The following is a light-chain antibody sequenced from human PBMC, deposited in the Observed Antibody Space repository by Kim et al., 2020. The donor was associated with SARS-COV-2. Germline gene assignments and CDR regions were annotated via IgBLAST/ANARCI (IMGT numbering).Light chain of an antibody. Sequence: GQSITISCTGTSSDVGGYKYVSWYQQHPAKAPKLMIYDVSNRPSGVSNRFSGSKSGNTASLTISGLQAEDEADYYCNSYTSSSPVVFGGGTQLTVL. CDR3: NSYTSSSPVV. V-gene: IGLV2-14*04. J-gene: IGLJ2*01. CDR2: DVS. CDR1: SSDVGGYKY.